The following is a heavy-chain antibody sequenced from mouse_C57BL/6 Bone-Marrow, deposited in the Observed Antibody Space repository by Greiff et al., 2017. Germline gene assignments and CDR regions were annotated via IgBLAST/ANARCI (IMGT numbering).Heavy chain of an antibody. D-gene: IGHD1-1*01. Sequence: QVQLQQSDAELVKPGASVKISCKVSGYTFTDHTIHWMKQRPEQGLEWIGNLYPSDGSTKYNEKFKVKATVTVDKASSTAYMQLNSLTSEVSAVYLVARPGSSYVLDYCDRGTTLSVSS. CDR1: GYTFTDHT. J-gene: IGHJ2*01. CDR3: ARPGSSYVLDY. V-gene: IGHV1-78*01. CDR2: LYPSDGST.